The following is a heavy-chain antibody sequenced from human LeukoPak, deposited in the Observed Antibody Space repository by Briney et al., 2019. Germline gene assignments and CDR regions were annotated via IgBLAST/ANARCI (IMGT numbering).Heavy chain of an antibody. J-gene: IGHJ4*02. Sequence: ASVKVSCKASGYTFTSYYTHWVRQAPGQGLEWMGIINPSGGSTSYAQKFQGRVTMTRDTSTSTVYMELSSLRSEDTAVYYCARDPDYHYDSSGYYQGDYWGQGTLVTVSS. CDR3: ARDPDYHYDSSGYYQGDY. CDR1: GYTFTSYY. CDR2: INPSGGST. D-gene: IGHD3-22*01. V-gene: IGHV1-46*01.